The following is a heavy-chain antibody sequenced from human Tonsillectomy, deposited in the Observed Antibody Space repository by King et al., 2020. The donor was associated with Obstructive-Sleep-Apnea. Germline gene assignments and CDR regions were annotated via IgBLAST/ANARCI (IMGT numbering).Heavy chain of an antibody. V-gene: IGHV3-30*04. CDR1: GFPFSTYA. J-gene: IGHJ4*02. D-gene: IGHD2-15*01. Sequence: VQLVESGGGVVQPGRSLRLSCAASGFPFSTYAIHWVRQAPGKGLEWVAVISYDGSKKYYADSAKGRLTISRDNSKNTLHLQVNSLRAEDTAVCYCARAHCSGATCYAPDFWGQGTLVTVSS. CDR3: ARAHCSGATCYAPDF. CDR2: ISYDGSKK.